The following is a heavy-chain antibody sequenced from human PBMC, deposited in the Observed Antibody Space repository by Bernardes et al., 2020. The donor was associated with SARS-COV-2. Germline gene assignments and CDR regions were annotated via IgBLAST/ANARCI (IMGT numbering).Heavy chain of an antibody. V-gene: IGHV3-21*06. Sequence: GGSLRLSCAASGFTFSSSYMNWVRQAPGKGLEWVSSITASSAYKNYADSVKGRFTISRDNAENSLFPQMDSLTAEDTAVYYCARDGDQCRSTSCYEYWGQGTLVTVSS. CDR1: GFTFSSSY. CDR2: ITASSAYK. CDR3: ARDGDQCRSTSCYEY. D-gene: IGHD2-2*01. J-gene: IGHJ4*02.